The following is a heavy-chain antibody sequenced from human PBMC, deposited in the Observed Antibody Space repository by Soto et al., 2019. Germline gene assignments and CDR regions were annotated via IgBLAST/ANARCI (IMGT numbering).Heavy chain of an antibody. Sequence: GESLKISCKGSGYRFTSYWIGWVRQMPGKGLEWMGIIYPGDSDTRYSPSFQGQVTISADKSISTAYLQWRSLRASDTAMYYCARRYCTNGECYRHFDYWGQGTLVTVSS. D-gene: IGHD2-8*01. CDR3: ARRYCTNGECYRHFDY. CDR2: IYPGDSDT. V-gene: IGHV5-51*01. J-gene: IGHJ4*02. CDR1: GYRFTSYW.